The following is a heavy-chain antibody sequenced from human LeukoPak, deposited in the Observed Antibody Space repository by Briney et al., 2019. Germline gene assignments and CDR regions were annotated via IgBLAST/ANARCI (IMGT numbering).Heavy chain of an antibody. V-gene: IGHV4-4*07. CDR2: IYTSGST. CDR3: ARGDKNSGYPLRVHWFDP. J-gene: IGHJ5*02. D-gene: IGHD3-22*01. Sequence: SETLSLTCTVSGGSISSYYWSWIRQPAGKGLEWIRRIYTSGSTNYNPSLKSRVTMSVDTSTDQFSMKLSSVTPADTAVYYCARGDKNSGYPLRVHWFDPWGQGTLVTVSS. CDR1: GGSISSYY.